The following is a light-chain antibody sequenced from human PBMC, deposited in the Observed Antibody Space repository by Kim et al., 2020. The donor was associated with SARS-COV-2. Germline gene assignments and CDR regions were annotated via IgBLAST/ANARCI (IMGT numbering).Light chain of an antibody. Sequence: SYELTQPLSVSVALGQTARITCGGNNIGSKNVHWYQQKLGQAPVLVIYRDSNRPSGIPERFSGSNSGNTATLTISRAQAGDEADYYCQVWDSSTAVFGGG. J-gene: IGLJ3*02. CDR2: RDS. V-gene: IGLV3-9*01. CDR1: NIGSKN. CDR3: QVWDSSTAV.